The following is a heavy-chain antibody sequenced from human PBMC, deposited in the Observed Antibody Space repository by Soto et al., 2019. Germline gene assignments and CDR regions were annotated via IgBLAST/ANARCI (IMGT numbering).Heavy chain of an antibody. D-gene: IGHD3-22*01. V-gene: IGHV3-30-3*01. J-gene: IGHJ6*02. CDR1: GFTFSSYA. CDR3: ARDRVFSSGDNYYYGMDV. CDR2: ISYDGSNK. Sequence: PGGSLRLSCAASGFTFSSYAMHWVRQAPGKGLEWVAVISYDGSNKYYADSVKGRFTISRDNSKNTLYLQMDSLRAEDTAVYYCARDRVFSSGDNYYYGMDVWGQGTTVTVSS.